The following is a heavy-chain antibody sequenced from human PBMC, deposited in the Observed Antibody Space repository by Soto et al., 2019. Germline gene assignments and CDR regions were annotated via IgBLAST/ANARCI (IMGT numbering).Heavy chain of an antibody. J-gene: IGHJ4*02. CDR3: VRAFKRSSWPFDH. V-gene: IGHV4-4*02. CDR1: DGAISSNNW. Sequence: TETLSLTCAVSDGAISSNNWWSWVRQPPGKGLEWIGEIYHSGITNYNPSLKSRVTISVDKSKNQLSLKLNSVTAADTAMYYCVRAFKRSSWPFDHWGQGTLVT. D-gene: IGHD6-13*01. CDR2: IYHSGIT.